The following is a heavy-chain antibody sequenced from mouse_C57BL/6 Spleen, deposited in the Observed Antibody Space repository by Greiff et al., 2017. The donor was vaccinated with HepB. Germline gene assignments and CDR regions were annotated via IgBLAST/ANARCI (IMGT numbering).Heavy chain of an antibody. CDR2: ISSGGSYT. J-gene: IGHJ4*01. CDR3: ARLIYYYGSSYSDAMDY. V-gene: IGHV5-6*01. CDR1: GFTFSSYG. Sequence: EVKLMESGGDLVKPGGSLKLSCAASGFTFSSYGMSWVRQTPDKRLEWVATISSGGSYTYYPDSVKGRFTISRDNAKNTLYLQMSSLKSEDTAMYYCARLIYYYGSSYSDAMDYWGQGTSVTVSS. D-gene: IGHD1-1*01.